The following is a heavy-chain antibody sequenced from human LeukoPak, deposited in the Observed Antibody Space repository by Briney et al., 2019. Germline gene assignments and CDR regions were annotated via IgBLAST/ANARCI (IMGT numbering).Heavy chain of an antibody. J-gene: IGHJ4*02. CDR2: IKKDGSEK. CDR1: GFTFSSYA. CDR3: ARDLSGVTGYTYGRGIDY. V-gene: IGHV3-7*01. D-gene: IGHD5-18*01. Sequence: GGSLRLSCAASGFTFSSYAMTWVRQAPGKGLEWVANIKKDGSEKYYVDSVKGRFTISRDNAKTSLYLQMNSLRAEDTAVYYCARDLSGVTGYTYGRGIDYWGQGTLVTVSS.